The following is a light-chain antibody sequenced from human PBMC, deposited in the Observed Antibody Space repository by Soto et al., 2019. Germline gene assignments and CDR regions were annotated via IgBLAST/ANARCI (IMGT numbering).Light chain of an antibody. V-gene: IGKV3-20*01. CDR3: QQYGSSGT. CDR1: QSVSITY. Sequence: LSLFAGTVPLSPGARATLSCRASQSVSITYLAWSQQKPGQAPRLLIYGAFNRAPGIPDRFSGSGAGTDVTLTTSRLEPEDCAVYYCQQYGSSGTFGQGTKVDIK. J-gene: IGKJ1*01. CDR2: GAF.